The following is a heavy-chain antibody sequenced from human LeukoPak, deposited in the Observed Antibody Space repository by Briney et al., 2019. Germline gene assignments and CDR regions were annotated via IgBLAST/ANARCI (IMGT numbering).Heavy chain of an antibody. D-gene: IGHD2-15*01. CDR2: INRNGNT. Sequence: SETLSFTCAISDEPFSGYYWGWIRQPPGKGLELIGEINRNGNTDYNPSLKSRVSMSIDTSKNQLSLNLISVTAADTAVYYCARAGLLPTKDYYYYYYMDVWGKGTTVTVSS. CDR3: ARAGLLPTKDYYYYYYMDV. J-gene: IGHJ6*03. CDR1: DEPFSGYY. V-gene: IGHV4-34*01.